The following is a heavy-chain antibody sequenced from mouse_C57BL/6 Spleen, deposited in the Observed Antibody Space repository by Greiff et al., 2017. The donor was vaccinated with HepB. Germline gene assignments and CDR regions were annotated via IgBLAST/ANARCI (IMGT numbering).Heavy chain of an antibody. CDR3: ARHEDPVAPFDY. V-gene: IGHV1-62-2*01. J-gene: IGHJ2*01. CDR1: GYTFTEYT. D-gene: IGHD1-1*01. CDR2: FYPGSGSI. Sequence: VKLMESGAELVKPGASVKLSCKASGYTFTEYTIHWVKQRSGQGLEWIGWFYPGSGSIKYNEKFKDKATLTADKSSSTVYMELSRLTSEDSAVYFCARHEDPVAPFDYWGQGTTLTVSS.